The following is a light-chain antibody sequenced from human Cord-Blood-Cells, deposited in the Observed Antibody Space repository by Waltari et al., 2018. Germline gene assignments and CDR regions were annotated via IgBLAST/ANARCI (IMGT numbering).Light chain of an antibody. CDR1: QSLVYSDGNTY. J-gene: IGKJ1*01. CDR2: KVS. CDR3: MQGTQWT. Sequence: DVVMTQSPLSLPVTLGQPASISCRSSQSLVYSDGNTYLNWFQQRPGQSPRRLIYKVSNRDSGVPDRFSGSGSGTDFTLKISRVEAEDVGVYDCMQGTQWTFGQGTKVEIK. V-gene: IGKV2-30*01.